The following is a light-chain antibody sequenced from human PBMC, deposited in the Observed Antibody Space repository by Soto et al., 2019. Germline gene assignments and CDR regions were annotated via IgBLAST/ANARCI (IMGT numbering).Light chain of an antibody. CDR2: GAS. V-gene: IGKV3-20*01. Sequence: EIVLTQSACTLSLSPGERATLSCGTSHSVDSTQLAWYQQKNGQAPRLLIYGASGRATGIPDRFSGSGYGTDFNLTISRLEPEDFALYYCQQYGSSPITFGQGTRLEIK. CDR1: HSVDSTQ. CDR3: QQYGSSPIT. J-gene: IGKJ5*01.